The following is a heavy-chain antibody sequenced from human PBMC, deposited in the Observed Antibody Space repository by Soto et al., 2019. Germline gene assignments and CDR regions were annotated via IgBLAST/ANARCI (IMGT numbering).Heavy chain of an antibody. D-gene: IGHD3-3*01. CDR2: IYYSGST. Sequence: SETLSLTCTVSGGSISSSSYYWGWIRQPPGKGLEWIGSIYYSGSTYYNPSPKSRVTISVDTSKNQFSLKLSSVTAADTAVYYCARHYDFWSGYPHWFVPWGQGPLVTV. V-gene: IGHV4-39*01. CDR3: ARHYDFWSGYPHWFVP. J-gene: IGHJ5*02. CDR1: GGSISSSSYY.